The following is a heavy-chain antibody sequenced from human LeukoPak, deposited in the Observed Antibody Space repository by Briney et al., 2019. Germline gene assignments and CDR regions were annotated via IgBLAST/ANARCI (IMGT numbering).Heavy chain of an antibody. J-gene: IGHJ5*02. CDR1: GYSISSSNW. Sequence: SETLSLTCAVSGYSISSSNWWGWIRQPPGKGLEWIGSIYHSGSTYYNPSLKSRVTISVDTSKNQFSLKLSSVTAADTAVYYCARGGDWVRYFDWPGGVWIWFDPWGQGTLVTVSS. CDR3: ARGGDWVRYFDWPGGVWIWFDP. V-gene: IGHV4-38-2*01. D-gene: IGHD3-9*01. CDR2: IYHSGST.